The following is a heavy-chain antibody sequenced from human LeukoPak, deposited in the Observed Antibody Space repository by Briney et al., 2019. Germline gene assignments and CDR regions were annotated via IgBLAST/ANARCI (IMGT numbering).Heavy chain of an antibody. J-gene: IGHJ1*01. CDR1: GGSISSSSYY. CDR3: ARLSNHGRPGGAFFQN. CDR2: IYYSGST. D-gene: IGHD4-11*01. Sequence: PSETLSLTCTVSGGSISSSSYYWGWIRQPPGKGLEWIGSIYYSGSTYYNPSLKSRVTISVDTSKNQFSLKLSSVTAADTAVYYCARLSNHGRPGGAFFQNWGQGTLVTVSS. V-gene: IGHV4-39*07.